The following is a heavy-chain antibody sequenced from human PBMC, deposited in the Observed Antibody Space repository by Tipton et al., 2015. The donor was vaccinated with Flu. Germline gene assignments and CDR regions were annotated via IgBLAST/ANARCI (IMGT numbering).Heavy chain of an antibody. CDR1: GGSISSGRYY. D-gene: IGHD6-19*01. CDR3: ARDYSSYWSCNWFDP. V-gene: IGHV4-61*02. Sequence: TLSLTCTVSGGSISSGRYYWSWIRQPAGKGLEWIGRINTTGSTNYNPSLKSRLTISADTAKNQFFLRLTSVTAADSAVYYWARDYSSYWSCNWFDPWGQGTLVTVSS. CDR2: INTTGST. J-gene: IGHJ5*02.